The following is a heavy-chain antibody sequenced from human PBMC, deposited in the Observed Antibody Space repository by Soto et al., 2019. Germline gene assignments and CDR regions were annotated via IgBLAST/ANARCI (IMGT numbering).Heavy chain of an antibody. J-gene: IGHJ6*02. CDR3: ARPQVGYSGYDFRARDHYYYYGMDV. CDR1: GGTFSIYA. D-gene: IGHD5-12*01. Sequence: SVKVSCKASGGTFSIYAISCVLQAPLQWLEWMGGIIPIFGTANYAQKFQGRVTITADESTSTAYMELSSLRSEDTAVYYCARPQVGYSGYDFRARDHYYYYGMDVWGQGTTVTVSS. V-gene: IGHV1-69*13. CDR2: IIPIFGTA.